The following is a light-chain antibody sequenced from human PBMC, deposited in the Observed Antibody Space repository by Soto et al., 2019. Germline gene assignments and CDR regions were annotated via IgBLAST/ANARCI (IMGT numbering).Light chain of an antibody. J-gene: IGLJ3*02. CDR3: QTWGTGMV. V-gene: IGLV4-69*01. CDR1: SGHSSYA. Sequence: QLVLTQSPSASASLGASVKLTCTLSSGHSSYAIAWHQQQPEKGPRYLMKLNSDGSHSKGDGIPDRFSGSSSGAERYLTISRLQSEDEADYYCQTWGTGMVFGGGTKLTVL. CDR2: LNSDGSH.